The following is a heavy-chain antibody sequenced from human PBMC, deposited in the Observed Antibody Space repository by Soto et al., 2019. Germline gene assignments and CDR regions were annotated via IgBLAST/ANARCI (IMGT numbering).Heavy chain of an antibody. CDR2: ISYDGSNK. Sequence: QVQLVESGGGVVQPGRSLRLSCAASGLTFSSYAMHWVRQAPSKGLEWVAVISYDGSNKYYADSVKGRFTISRDNSKNTLYLQMNSLRAEDTAVYYCARDPMGRYYGSGSYYFDYWGQGTLATVSS. V-gene: IGHV3-30-3*01. J-gene: IGHJ4*02. CDR3: ARDPMGRYYGSGSYYFDY. D-gene: IGHD3-10*01. CDR1: GLTFSSYA.